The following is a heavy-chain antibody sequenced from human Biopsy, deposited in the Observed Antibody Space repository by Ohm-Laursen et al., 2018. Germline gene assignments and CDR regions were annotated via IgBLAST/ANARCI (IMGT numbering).Heavy chain of an antibody. D-gene: IGHD6-25*01. CDR2: IYNTGDT. CDR1: GGSITSYS. Sequence: TLSLTCTVSGGSITSYSWSWIRQPPGKGLEPIGYIYNTGDTTYNPSLQSRVTISLDTSNNQLSLRWRSVTAADAAVYYCARRSAANWYFNLWGRGTLVTVSS. CDR3: ARRSAANWYFNL. V-gene: IGHV4-59*08. J-gene: IGHJ2*01.